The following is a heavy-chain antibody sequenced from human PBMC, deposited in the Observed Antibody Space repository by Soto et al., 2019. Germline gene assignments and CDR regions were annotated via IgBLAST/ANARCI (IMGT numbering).Heavy chain of an antibody. J-gene: IGHJ2*01. V-gene: IGHV4-59*01. D-gene: IGHD3-16*02. CDR1: GGSISSYY. CDR2: IYYSGST. CDR3: ERESGGVIVSSYWYFDR. Sequence: SETLSLTCTVSGGSISSYYWSWIRQPPGQGLEWIGYIYYSGSTNYNPSLKSRVTISVDTSKNQFSLKLSSVAAAVTAVYYCERESGGVIVSSYWYFDRWGRGTLVTVSS.